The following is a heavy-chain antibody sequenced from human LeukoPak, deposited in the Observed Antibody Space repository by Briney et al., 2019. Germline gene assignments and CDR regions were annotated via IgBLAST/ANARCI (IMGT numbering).Heavy chain of an antibody. CDR1: GFTFSSYE. CDR3: ARDKGKNGMDV. V-gene: IGHV3-48*03. J-gene: IGHJ6*02. Sequence: PGGSLTLSCAASGFTFSSYEMNWVRQATGKGLEWVSYISSSGCTIYYADSVKGRFTISRDNAKNSLYLQMNSLRAEDTAVYYCARDKGKNGMDVWGQGTTVTVSS. CDR2: ISSSGCTI.